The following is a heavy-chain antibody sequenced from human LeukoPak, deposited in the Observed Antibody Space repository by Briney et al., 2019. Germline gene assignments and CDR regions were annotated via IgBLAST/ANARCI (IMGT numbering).Heavy chain of an antibody. J-gene: IGHJ4*02. D-gene: IGHD2-2*01. V-gene: IGHV3-21*01. CDR2: ISSGASDI. CDR1: GFTFSNYG. Sequence: GGSLRLSCAASGFTFSNYGMNWVRQAPGKGLEWVSSISSGASDIYQADSVKGRFTISRDNAKNSLYLQMNSLRAEDTAVYYCARGRGCSSMSCYPDYWGQGTLVTVSS. CDR3: ARGRGCSSMSCYPDY.